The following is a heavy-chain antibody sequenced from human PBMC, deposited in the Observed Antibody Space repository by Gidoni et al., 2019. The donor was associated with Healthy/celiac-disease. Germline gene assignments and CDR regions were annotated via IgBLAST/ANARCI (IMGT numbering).Heavy chain of an antibody. CDR1: GLTFSSYG. CDR3: GKSADGFHYYGMDV. V-gene: IGHV3-30*18. CDR2: ISYDVSNK. J-gene: IGHJ6*02. Sequence: QVQLVESGGGVVKRGRSLRLSCAASGLTFSSYGIHGVRKAPGKGLGWVAVISYDVSNKYYAESVKVRFTISRDNSKNTLYLQMNTLRAEDTAVYYCGKSADGFHYYGMDVWGQGTTVPVSS. D-gene: IGHD3-10*01.